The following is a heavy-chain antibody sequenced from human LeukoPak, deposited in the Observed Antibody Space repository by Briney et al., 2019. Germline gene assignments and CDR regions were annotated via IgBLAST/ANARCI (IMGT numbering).Heavy chain of an antibody. CDR1: GFTFSDHS. CDR3: ARDMGYSGSYSLDY. D-gene: IGHD1-26*01. CDR2: IKRDGREK. V-gene: IGHV3-7*01. J-gene: IGHJ4*02. Sequence: GGSLRLSCVASGFTFSDHSMMWVRQAPGKGLEWVANIKRDGREKNYVDSVKGRFTISRDNAKNSLYLQMNSLRAEDTAVYYCARDMGYSGSYSLDYWGQGTLVTVSS.